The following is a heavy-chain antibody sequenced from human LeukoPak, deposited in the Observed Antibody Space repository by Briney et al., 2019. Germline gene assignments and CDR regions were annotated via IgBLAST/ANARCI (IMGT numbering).Heavy chain of an antibody. CDR3: ARPLYDSSGYHDAFDI. J-gene: IGHJ3*02. CDR1: GFTFSSYA. Sequence: GGSLRLSCAASGFTFSSYAMNWVRQAPGKGLEWVAVISYDGSNKYYADSVKGRFTISRDNSKNTLYLQMNSLRAEDTAVYYCARPLYDSSGYHDAFDIWGQGTMVTVSS. V-gene: IGHV3-30-3*01. CDR2: ISYDGSNK. D-gene: IGHD3-22*01.